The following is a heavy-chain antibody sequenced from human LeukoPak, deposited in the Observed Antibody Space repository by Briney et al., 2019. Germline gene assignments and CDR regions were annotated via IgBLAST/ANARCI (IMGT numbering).Heavy chain of an antibody. CDR1: GGSFSGYY. J-gene: IGHJ4*02. CDR3: ARGRGGTLFDY. V-gene: IGHV4-34*01. CDR2: INNSGST. Sequence: SETLSLTCAVYGGSFSGYYWSWIRQPPGKGLEWIGEINNSGSTNYNPSLKSRVTISVDTSKNQFSLKLSSVTAADTAVYYCARGRGGTLFDYWGQGTLVTVSS. D-gene: IGHD1-26*01.